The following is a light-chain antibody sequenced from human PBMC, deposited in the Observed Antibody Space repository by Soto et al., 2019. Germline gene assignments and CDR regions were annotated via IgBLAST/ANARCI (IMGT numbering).Light chain of an antibody. CDR1: QSIRSW. CDR3: LQVNDMPLT. J-gene: IGKJ3*01. V-gene: IGKV1-5*01. CDR2: GAS. Sequence: DIQMTQSPSTLPASVGDRVTVTCRASQSIRSWLAWYQQKPGRVPKLLIHGASVLQSGVPSRFSGSGTGTDFTLTISNLQPDDFATYYCLQVNDMPLTFGPGTKVDIK.